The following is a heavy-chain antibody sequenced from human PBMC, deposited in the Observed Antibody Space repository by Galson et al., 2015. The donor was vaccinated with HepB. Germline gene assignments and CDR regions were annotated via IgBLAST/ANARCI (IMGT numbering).Heavy chain of an antibody. J-gene: IGHJ6*04. D-gene: IGHD3-3*01. V-gene: IGHV3-7*01. CDR3: ARDGGRRFLEEEQMDV. CDR2: IRQDGSDK. CDR1: GFTFSGYW. Sequence: SLRLSCAASGFTFSGYWMSWVRQAPGKGLEWVANIRQDGSDKYYVDSVKGRFTISRDNAKKSLYLQMNNLRVEDTAVYYCARDGGRRFLEEEQMDVWGKGTTVTVSS.